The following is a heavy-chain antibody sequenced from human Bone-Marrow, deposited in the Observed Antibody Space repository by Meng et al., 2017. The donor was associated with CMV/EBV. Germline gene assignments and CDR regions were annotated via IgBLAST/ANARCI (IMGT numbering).Heavy chain of an antibody. CDR3: ASGVKSRPRSRARDGYSSSWSIPSGDY. V-gene: IGHV3-21*01. D-gene: IGHD6-13*01. CDR2: ISSSSSYI. J-gene: IGHJ4*02. Sequence: GESLKISCAASGFTFSSYSMNWVRQAPGKGLEWVSSISSSSSYIYYADSVKGRFTISRDNAKNSLYLQMNSLRAEDTAVYYCASGVKSRPRSRARDGYSSSWSIPSGDYWGQGTLVTVSS. CDR1: GFTFSSYS.